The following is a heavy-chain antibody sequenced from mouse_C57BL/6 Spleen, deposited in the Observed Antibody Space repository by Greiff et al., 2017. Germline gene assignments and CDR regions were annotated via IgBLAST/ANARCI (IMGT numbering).Heavy chain of an antibody. CDR2: IYPRSGNT. V-gene: IGHV1-81*01. CDR1: GYTFTSYG. CDR3: AIGCPSYCGNSYAMDY. Sequence: QVQLQQSGAELARPGASVKLSCKASGYTFTSYGIRWVKQRPGQGLEWIGEIYPRSGNTYYNEKFKGTATLTADKSSSTAYMELSSLTSEDSAVYFCAIGCPSYCGNSYAMDYWGQGTSVTVSS. D-gene: IGHD2-1*01. J-gene: IGHJ4*01.